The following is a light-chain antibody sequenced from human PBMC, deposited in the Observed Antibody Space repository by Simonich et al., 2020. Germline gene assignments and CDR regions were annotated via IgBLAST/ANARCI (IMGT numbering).Light chain of an antibody. V-gene: IGKV4-1*01. CDR1: QSVVYSANNKNY. Sequence: DIVMTQSPDSLAVSLGERATINCKSSQSVVYSANNKNYLAWYQQKPGQPPKLLIYSASTRESGVPDRFSGSGSGTDFTLTISSLQAEDVAVYYCQQYYSTPYTFGQGTKLEIK. CDR3: QQYYSTPYT. J-gene: IGKJ2*01. CDR2: SAS.